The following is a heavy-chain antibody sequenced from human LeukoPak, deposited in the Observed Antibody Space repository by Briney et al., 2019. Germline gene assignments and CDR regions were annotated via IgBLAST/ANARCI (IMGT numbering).Heavy chain of an antibody. V-gene: IGHV3-23*01. Sequence: GGSLRLSCAASGFTFSSYAMSWVRQAPGKGLEWVSAISGSGGSTYYADSVKGRFTISRDNSKNTLYLQMNSLRAEDTAVYYCAKTGYRSMGDPGHYFDYWGQGTLVTVSS. D-gene: IGHD3-16*01. CDR3: AKTGYRSMGDPGHYFDY. CDR2: ISGSGGST. J-gene: IGHJ4*02. CDR1: GFTFSSYA.